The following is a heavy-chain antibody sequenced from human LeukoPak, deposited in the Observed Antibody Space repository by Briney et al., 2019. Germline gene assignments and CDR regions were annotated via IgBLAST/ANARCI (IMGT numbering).Heavy chain of an antibody. V-gene: IGHV3-23*01. CDR3: ARGYSKDYFDY. Sequence: GGSLRLSCAASGFTFSGYAMSWVRQAPGEGLERVSGISVSGGSTDYADSVKGRFTISRDNSKNTLYLQMNSLRAEDTATYYCARGYSKDYFDYWGQGTLVTVSS. CDR1: GFTFSGYA. J-gene: IGHJ4*02. CDR2: ISVSGGST. D-gene: IGHD3-22*01.